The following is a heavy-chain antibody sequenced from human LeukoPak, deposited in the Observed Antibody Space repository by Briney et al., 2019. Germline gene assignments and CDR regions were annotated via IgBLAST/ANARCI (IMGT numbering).Heavy chain of an antibody. Sequence: ASVKVSCKASGYTFTGYYMHWVRQAPGQGLEWMGWINPNSGGTNYAQKFQGRVTMTRDTSISTAYMELSRLRSDDTAVYYCARDYYGSGSYYAPFDYLGQGTLVTVSS. D-gene: IGHD3-10*01. CDR1: GYTFTGYY. J-gene: IGHJ4*02. CDR2: INPNSGGT. CDR3: ARDYYGSGSYYAPFDY. V-gene: IGHV1-2*02.